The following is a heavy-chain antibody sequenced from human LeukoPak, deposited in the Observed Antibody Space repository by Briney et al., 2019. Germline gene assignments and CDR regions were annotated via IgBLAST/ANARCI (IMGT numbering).Heavy chain of an antibody. CDR2: IVPIFGTA. D-gene: IGHD2-2*01. V-gene: IGHV1-69*05. Sequence: GASVKVSCKASGGTFSSYAISWVRQAPGQGLEWMGGIVPIFGTANYAQKFQGRVTITTDESTSTAYMELSSLRSEDTAVYYCARDRGCSSTSCYGPLYYYYYMVVWGKGTTVTVSS. J-gene: IGHJ6*03. CDR1: GGTFSSYA. CDR3: ARDRGCSSTSCYGPLYYYYYMVV.